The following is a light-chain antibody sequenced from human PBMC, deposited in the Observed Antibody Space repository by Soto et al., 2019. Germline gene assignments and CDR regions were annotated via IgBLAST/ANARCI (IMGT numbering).Light chain of an antibody. CDR3: QQYFNLPVT. V-gene: IGKV4-1*01. Sequence: DIVMTQSPDSLAVSLGERATINCKSSQSVLYSSNNKNYLAWFQQKPGQPPKLLIYWASTRESGVPDRFSGSGSGTDFTLTISGLQAEDVAVYYCQQYFNLPVTFGQGTKVEVK. CDR1: QSVLYSSNNKNY. J-gene: IGKJ1*01. CDR2: WAS.